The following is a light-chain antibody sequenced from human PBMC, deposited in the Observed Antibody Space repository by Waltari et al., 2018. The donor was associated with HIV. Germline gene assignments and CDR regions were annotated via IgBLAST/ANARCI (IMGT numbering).Light chain of an antibody. CDR2: EVS. Sequence: SGLTQPDSLSGSPGQSITICCPITSSDLATYKLVHWYQQHPGKAPKLVIYEVSKRTSGVSDRFSGSKSGDTASLTISGLQAEDEAEYYCCSYVSNVILGGGTKLTVL. CDR1: SSDLATYKL. J-gene: IGLJ2*01. CDR3: CSYVSNVI. V-gene: IGLV2-23*02.